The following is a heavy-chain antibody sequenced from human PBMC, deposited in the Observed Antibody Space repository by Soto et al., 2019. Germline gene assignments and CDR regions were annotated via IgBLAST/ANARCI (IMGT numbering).Heavy chain of an antibody. V-gene: IGHV3-21*01. J-gene: IGHJ6*03. CDR3: ARGGMVRGFMDYYYMDV. Sequence: GGSLRLSCAASGFTFSSYSMNWVRQAPGKGLEWVSSISSSSSYIYYADSVKGRFTISRDNAKNSLYLQMNSLRAEDTAVYYCARGGMVRGFMDYYYMDVWGKGTTVTVSS. D-gene: IGHD3-10*01. CDR2: ISSSSSYI. CDR1: GFTFSSYS.